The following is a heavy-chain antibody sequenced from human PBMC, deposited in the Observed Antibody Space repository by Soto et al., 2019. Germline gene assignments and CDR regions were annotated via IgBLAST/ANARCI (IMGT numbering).Heavy chain of an antibody. Sequence: PGGSLRLSCAAAGFTFSSYAMNWVRQAPGKGLEWVSVISGGGETKFYANSVKGRSTISRGNSKNTLFLQLSSLSAEDTAVYYCARSPTHYYYDTSGYYGIDYWGQGTLVTASS. V-gene: IGHV3-23*01. D-gene: IGHD3-22*01. CDR1: GFTFSSYA. CDR3: ARSPTHYYYDTSGYYGIDY. CDR2: ISGGGETK. J-gene: IGHJ4*02.